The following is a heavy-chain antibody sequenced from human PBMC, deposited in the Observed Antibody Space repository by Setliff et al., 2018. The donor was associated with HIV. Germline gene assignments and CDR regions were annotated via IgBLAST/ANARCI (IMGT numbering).Heavy chain of an antibody. D-gene: IGHD5-18*01. J-gene: IGHJ5*02. V-gene: IGHV3-30*04. CDR1: GFTFSSYD. CDR3: VRIGHGYSFANGFDP. Sequence: GGSLRLSCAASGFTFSSYDFNWVRQAPGKGPEWVAAISHDAVKTYYADAVRGRFIISRDNSKNTVYLQMNNLRVDDTAVYYCVRIGHGYSFANGFDPWGQGTPVTVSS. CDR2: ISHDAVKT.